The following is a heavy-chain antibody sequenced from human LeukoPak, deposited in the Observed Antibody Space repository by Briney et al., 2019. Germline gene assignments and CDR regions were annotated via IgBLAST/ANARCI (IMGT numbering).Heavy chain of an antibody. D-gene: IGHD3-22*01. CDR1: GFTFRDYA. J-gene: IGHJ4*02. CDR2: VRVNGATT. V-gene: IGHV3-23*01. Sequence: PGGSLRLSCAVSGFTFRDYAMSWVRQAPGKGLEWVSVVRVNGATTHYADSVKGRFAISRDNSKNTVYLQMNSLRAEDTAVYYCATDYYDRSGEHTVDHWGPGILDTVSS. CDR3: ATDYYDRSGEHTVDH.